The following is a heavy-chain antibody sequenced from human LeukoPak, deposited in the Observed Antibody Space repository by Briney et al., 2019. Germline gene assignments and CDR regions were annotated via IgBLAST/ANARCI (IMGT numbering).Heavy chain of an antibody. V-gene: IGHV4-39*01. Sequence: PSETLSLTCTVSGGSISSSNHYWGWIRQPPGKGLEWIGSIYYSGGTYYNPSLKSRVTISVDTSKNQFSLKLSSVTAADTAVYYCARLTYSSGWPFDYWGQGTLVTVSS. J-gene: IGHJ4*02. D-gene: IGHD6-19*01. CDR2: IYYSGGT. CDR3: ARLTYSSGWPFDY. CDR1: GGSISSSNHY.